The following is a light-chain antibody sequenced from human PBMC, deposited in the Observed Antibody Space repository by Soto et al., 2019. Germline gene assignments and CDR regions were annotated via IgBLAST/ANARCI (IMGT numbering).Light chain of an antibody. CDR1: QSISSD. Sequence: EIVMTQSPATLSVSPGERATLSCRASQSISSDVAWYQQKPGQAPRLLIYDASNRATGIPARFSGSGSGTDFTLTISSLEPEDSAVYYCQQRNVWPPVTFGQGTRLEIK. V-gene: IGKV3-11*01. J-gene: IGKJ5*01. CDR2: DAS. CDR3: QQRNVWPPVT.